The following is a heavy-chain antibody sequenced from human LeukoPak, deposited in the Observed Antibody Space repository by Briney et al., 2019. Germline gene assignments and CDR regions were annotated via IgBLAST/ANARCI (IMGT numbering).Heavy chain of an antibody. CDR2: IYYSGST. J-gene: IGHJ4*02. CDR3: ATYSYSQRYFDY. V-gene: IGHV4-39*01. CDR1: GGSISSSSYY. Sequence: SETLSLTCTVAGGSISSSSYYWGWIRQPPGNGLEWIGSIYYSGSTYYNPSLKSRVTISVDTSKNQFSLKLSSVTAADTAVYYCATYSYSQRYFDYWGQGTLVTVSS. D-gene: IGHD5-18*01.